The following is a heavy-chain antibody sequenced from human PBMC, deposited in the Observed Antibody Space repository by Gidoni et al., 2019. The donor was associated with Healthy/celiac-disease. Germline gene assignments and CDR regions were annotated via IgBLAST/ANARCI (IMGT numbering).Heavy chain of an antibody. V-gene: IGHV3-21*01. Sequence: EVQLVESGGGLVKPGGSLRLSCAASGFTFSSYRMNWVRQAPGKGLEWVSSISSSSSYIHYADSVKGRFTISRDNAKNSLYLQMNSLRAEDTAVYYCARVGEMATIRYDYYYYYGMDVWGQGTTVTVSS. CDR1: GFTFSSYR. CDR2: ISSSSSYI. CDR3: ARVGEMATIRYDYYYYYGMDV. J-gene: IGHJ6*02. D-gene: IGHD5-12*01.